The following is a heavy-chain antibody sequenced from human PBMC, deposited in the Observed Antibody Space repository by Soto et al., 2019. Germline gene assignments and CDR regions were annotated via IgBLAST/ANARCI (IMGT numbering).Heavy chain of an antibody. D-gene: IGHD5-12*01. Sequence: SVKVSCKASGFTFTSSAMQWVRQARGQRLEWIGWIVVGSGNTNYAQKFQERVTITRDMSTSTAYMELRSLRSDDTAVYYCARDSGYSGYDRPFDYWGQGTLVTVSS. CDR3: ARDSGYSGYDRPFDY. CDR1: GFTFTSSA. V-gene: IGHV1-58*02. J-gene: IGHJ4*02. CDR2: IVVGSGNT.